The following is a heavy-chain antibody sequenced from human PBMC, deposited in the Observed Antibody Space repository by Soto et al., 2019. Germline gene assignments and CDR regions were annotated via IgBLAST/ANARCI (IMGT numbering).Heavy chain of an antibody. CDR1: GGSISSYY. CDR2: IYYSGST. D-gene: IGHD3-10*01. CDR3: ARQNGVGYYGSGSYSQNMDV. J-gene: IGHJ6*03. V-gene: IGHV4-59*08. Sequence: SETLSLTCTVSGGSISSYYWSWIRQPPGKGLEWIGYIYYSGSTNYNPSLKSRVTISVDTSKNQFSLKLSSVTAADTAVYYCARQNGVGYYGSGSYSQNMDVWGKGTTVTVSS.